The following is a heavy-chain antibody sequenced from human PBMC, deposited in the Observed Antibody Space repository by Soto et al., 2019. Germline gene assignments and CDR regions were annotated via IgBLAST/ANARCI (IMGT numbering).Heavy chain of an antibody. CDR2: INGNGGRS. Sequence: EVQLLESGGGLVQPGGSLRLSCAASGFTFSTYAMTWVRQAPGKGLEWVSSINGNGGRSSYADSVKGRFTISRDNSKNTLYLQTNSLRAEDTAIYYCAKDPNGDYLGAFDSWGQGTLVTGSS. D-gene: IGHD4-17*01. J-gene: IGHJ4*02. CDR3: AKDPNGDYLGAFDS. CDR1: GFTFSTYA. V-gene: IGHV3-23*01.